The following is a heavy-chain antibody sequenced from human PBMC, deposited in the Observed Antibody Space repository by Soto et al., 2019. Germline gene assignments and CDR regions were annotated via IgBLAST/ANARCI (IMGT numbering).Heavy chain of an antibody. CDR2: TYYRSKWYN. J-gene: IGHJ5*02. V-gene: IGHV6-1*01. Sequence: SQTLSLTCAISGDSVSSNSAAWNWIRQSPSRGLEWLGRTYYRSKWYNDYAVSVKSRITINPDTSKNQFSLQLNTMNPEDTVVYYCAREQRFGELLFGNWFDPWGQGTLVTVSS. D-gene: IGHD3-10*01. CDR1: GDSVSSNSAA. CDR3: AREQRFGELLFGNWFDP.